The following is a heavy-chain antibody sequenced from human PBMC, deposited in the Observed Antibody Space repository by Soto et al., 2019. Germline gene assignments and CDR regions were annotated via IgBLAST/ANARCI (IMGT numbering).Heavy chain of an antibody. Sequence: QVQLVQSGAEVKKPGSSVKVSCKASRGTFSSYSINWVRQAPGQGLEWMGEIMPIFGTANYAQKFEGRVTITADESTSTASMELSSLRSEDTAVYYCARDGGRHSGGIDYWGQGTLVTVSS. J-gene: IGHJ4*02. CDR3: ARDGGRHSGGIDY. V-gene: IGHV1-69*01. D-gene: IGHD1-26*01. CDR1: RGTFSSYS. CDR2: IMPIFGTA.